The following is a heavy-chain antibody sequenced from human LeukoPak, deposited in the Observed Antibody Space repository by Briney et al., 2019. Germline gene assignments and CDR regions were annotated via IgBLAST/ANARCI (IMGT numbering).Heavy chain of an antibody. Sequence: GASVKVSCKASGYTFTSYDINWVRQATGQGPEWMGWMNPNSGNTGYAQKFQGRVTMTRNTSISTAYMELSSLRSEDTAVYYCARGIIAAADFNWFDPWGQGTLVTVSS. V-gene: IGHV1-8*01. J-gene: IGHJ5*02. CDR3: ARGIIAAADFNWFDP. D-gene: IGHD6-13*01. CDR1: GYTFTSYD. CDR2: MNPNSGNT.